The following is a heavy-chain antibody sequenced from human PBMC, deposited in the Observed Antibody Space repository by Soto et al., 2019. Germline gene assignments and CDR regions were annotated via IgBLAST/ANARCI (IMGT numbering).Heavy chain of an antibody. Sequence: GESLKISCKASVYRFTNYWIGWVRQRPGKGLEWMGFIYPADSDTRYSPSSQGQVTFSVDTSTATAFLQWNSLKASDTAMYFCATGILGFYFDSWGQGTQVTVSS. CDR1: VYRFTNYW. J-gene: IGHJ4*02. CDR2: IYPADSDT. CDR3: ATGILGFYFDS. V-gene: IGHV5-51*01.